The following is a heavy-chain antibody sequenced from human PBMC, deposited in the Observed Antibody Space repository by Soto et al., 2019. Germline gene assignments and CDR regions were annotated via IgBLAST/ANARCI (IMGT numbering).Heavy chain of an antibody. D-gene: IGHD3-22*01. CDR2: ISSSANRI. Sequence: GGSLRLSCAASGFNFISYEMNWVRQAPGKGLEWISYISSSANRIYYADSVKGRFTISRDNPKNSLYLQMNSLRAEDTAVYYCARGVYDSNGYSYPWGQGNLVTVSS. CDR3: ARGVYDSNGYSYP. J-gene: IGHJ5*02. CDR1: GFNFISYE. V-gene: IGHV3-48*03.